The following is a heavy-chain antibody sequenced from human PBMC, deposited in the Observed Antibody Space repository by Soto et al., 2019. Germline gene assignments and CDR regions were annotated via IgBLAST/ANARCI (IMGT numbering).Heavy chain of an antibody. Sequence: SETLSLTCTVSGGSISNGGYSWSWIRQAPGKGLEWVGYVYYSGIPYYNPSLRSRTTISVDRSKNQFSLKLTSVTAADTAVYYCARAAVTEVFDYWGQGTLVTVSS. D-gene: IGHD2-21*02. CDR3: ARAAVTEVFDY. V-gene: IGHV4-30-2*01. CDR1: GGSISNGGYS. CDR2: VYYSGIP. J-gene: IGHJ4*02.